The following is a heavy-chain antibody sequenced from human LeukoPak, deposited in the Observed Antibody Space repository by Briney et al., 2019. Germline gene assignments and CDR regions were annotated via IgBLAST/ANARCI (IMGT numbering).Heavy chain of an antibody. CDR3: ARRAGAYSHPYDY. CDR2: ISGSGGST. Sequence: GGSLRLSCAASGFTFSGYAMSWVRQAPGKGLEWVSGISGSGGSTYYADSVKGRFTISRDNSKNTLYLQMNSLRAEDTAVYYCARRAGAYSHPYDYWGQGTLVTVSS. D-gene: IGHD4/OR15-4a*01. V-gene: IGHV3-23*01. J-gene: IGHJ4*02. CDR1: GFTFSGYA.